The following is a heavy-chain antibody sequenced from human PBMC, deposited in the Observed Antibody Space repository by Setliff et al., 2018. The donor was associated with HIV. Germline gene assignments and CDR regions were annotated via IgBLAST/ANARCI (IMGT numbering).Heavy chain of an antibody. V-gene: IGHV1-3*01. D-gene: IGHD1-1*01. CDR3: ARAIRQTGTGDYFDY. Sequence: ASVKVSCKASGYTFTGYAMHWVRQDPGQRREGMGWINAGNGNTKYSQKFQGRVTITRDTSASTAYMELSSLRSEDTAVYYCARAIRQTGTGDYFDYWGQGTLVTVSS. CDR2: INAGNGNT. J-gene: IGHJ4*02. CDR1: GYTFTGYA.